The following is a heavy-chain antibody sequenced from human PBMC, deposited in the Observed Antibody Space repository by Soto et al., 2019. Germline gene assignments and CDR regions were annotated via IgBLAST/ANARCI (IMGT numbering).Heavy chain of an antibody. CDR3: ARTLRGHDAFDI. V-gene: IGHV4-39*01. CDR1: DGSISSSSYY. D-gene: IGHD4-17*01. CDR2: IYYSGST. Sequence: PSETLSLTCPVSDGSISSSSYYWGCILQPPGKVLEWIWSIYYSGSTYYNPSLKSRVTISVDTSKNQFSLKLSSVTAADTAVYYCARTLRGHDAFDIWGQGTMVTVSS. J-gene: IGHJ3*02.